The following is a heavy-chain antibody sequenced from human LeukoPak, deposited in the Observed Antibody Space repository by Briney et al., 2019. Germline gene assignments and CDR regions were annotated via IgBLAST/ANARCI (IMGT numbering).Heavy chain of an antibody. V-gene: IGHV3-23*01. CDR2: ISGSGGST. Sequence: GGSLRLSCAASGFTFSSYAMSWVRQAPGKGLEWVSAISGSGGSTYCADSVTGRFTISRDNSKNTLYLQMNSLTAEDTAVYYCAKSLTRLTWELLCYFDYWGQGTLVTVSS. CDR3: AKSLTRLTWELLCYFDY. J-gene: IGHJ4*02. D-gene: IGHD1-26*01. CDR1: GFTFSSYA.